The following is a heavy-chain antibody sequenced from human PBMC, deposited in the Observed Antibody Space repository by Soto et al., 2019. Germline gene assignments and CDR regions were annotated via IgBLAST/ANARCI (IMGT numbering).Heavy chain of an antibody. CDR2: ISDEGNYQ. D-gene: IGHD3-3*01. CDR3: GKARVGIMDFHLDL. V-gene: IGHV3-30*03. CDR1: GLTFGNYA. J-gene: IGHJ5*02. Sequence: GGSLRLSCEASGLTFGNYAMHWVRQTPGKGLEWVAVISDEGNYQYYAESVKGRFTISRDNSKNTLYLQMNSLRPEDTAVYYCGKARVGIMDFHLDLWAQGSLVTVSS.